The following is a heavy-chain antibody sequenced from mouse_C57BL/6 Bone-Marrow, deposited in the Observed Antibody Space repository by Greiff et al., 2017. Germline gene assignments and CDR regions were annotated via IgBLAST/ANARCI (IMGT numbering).Heavy chain of an antibody. CDR1: GYSFTDYN. CDR3: ARSPFITTVVATWDWYFDV. D-gene: IGHD1-1*01. V-gene: IGHV1-39*01. Sequence: EVKLVESGPELVKPGASVKISCKASGYSFTDYNMNWVKQSNGKSLEWIGVINPNYGTTSYNQKFKGKATLTVDQSSSTAYMQLNSLTSEDSAVYYCARSPFITTVVATWDWYFDVWGTGTTVTVSS. J-gene: IGHJ1*03. CDR2: INPNYGTT.